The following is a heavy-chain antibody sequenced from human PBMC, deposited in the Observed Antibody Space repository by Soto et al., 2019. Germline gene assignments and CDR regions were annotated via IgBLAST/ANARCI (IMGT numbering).Heavy chain of an antibody. D-gene: IGHD4-17*01. V-gene: IGHV3-30-3*01. CDR1: GFTFSSYA. Sequence: QVQLVESGGGVVQPGRSLRLSCAASGFTFSSYAMHWVRQAPGKGLEWVAVISYDGSNKYYADSVKCRFTISRDNSKNTLYLQMNSLRAEDTAVYYCAREMGDGDSSDYWGQGTLVTVSS. J-gene: IGHJ4*02. CDR3: AREMGDGDSSDY. CDR2: ISYDGSNK.